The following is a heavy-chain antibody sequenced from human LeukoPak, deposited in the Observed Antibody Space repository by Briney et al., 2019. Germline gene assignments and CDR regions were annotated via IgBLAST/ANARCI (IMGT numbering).Heavy chain of an antibody. V-gene: IGHV1-69-2*01. J-gene: IGHJ6*03. CDR1: GYTFTDYY. CDR2: VDPEDGET. D-gene: IGHD3-3*01. CDR3: ARGLTIFGVVINYMDV. Sequence: ASVKISCKVSGYTFTDYYMHWVQQAPGKGLEWMGLVDPEDGETIYAEKFQGRVTITADKSTSTAYMELSSLRSEDTAVYYCARGLTIFGVVINYMDVWGKGTTVTVSS.